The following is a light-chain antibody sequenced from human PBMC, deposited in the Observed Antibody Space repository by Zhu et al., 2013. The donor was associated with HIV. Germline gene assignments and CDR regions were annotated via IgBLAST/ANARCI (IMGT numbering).Light chain of an antibody. V-gene: IGLV1-44*01. CDR3: SSYTTLSTPYV. CDR1: SSNIGSNT. CDR2: SNN. J-gene: IGLJ1*01. Sequence: QPVLTQPPSASGTPGQRVTISCSGSSSNIGSNTVNWYQQLPGTAPKLLIYSNNQRPSGVPDRFSGSKSGTSASLAISGLQSEDEADYYCSSYTTLSTPYVFGTGTKVTVL.